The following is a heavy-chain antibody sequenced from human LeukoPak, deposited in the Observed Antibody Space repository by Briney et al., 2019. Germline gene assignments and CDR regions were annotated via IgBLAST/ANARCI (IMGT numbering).Heavy chain of an antibody. CDR3: ASSGGGCLDY. V-gene: IGHV1-8*02. CDR2: MNPNSGNT. Sequence: ASVKVSCKASGYTFTGYYLHWVRQAPGQGLEWMGWMNPNSGNTGYAQKFQGRVTMTRNTSISTAYMELSSLRSEDTAVYYCASSGGGCLDYWGQEPLVTVPS. CDR1: GYTFTGYY. D-gene: IGHD3-10*01. J-gene: IGHJ4*02.